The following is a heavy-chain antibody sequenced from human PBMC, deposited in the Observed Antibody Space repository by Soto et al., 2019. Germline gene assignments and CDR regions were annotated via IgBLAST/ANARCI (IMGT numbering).Heavy chain of an antibody. J-gene: IGHJ6*02. CDR2: ISKSGST. CDR1: GGSISSISNHY. Sequence: QVQLQESGPGLVKPSETLSLTCTVSGGSISSISNHYCSWIRQPPGKGLEWIGYISKSGSTSYNPPIERRVIIPVDTSTNQVSLNLSSVTAADTAVYYCTTQGFGNLHGLVDVWGQGTTVTVSS. V-gene: IGHV4-4*09. D-gene: IGHD3-10*01. CDR3: TTQGFGNLHGLVDV.